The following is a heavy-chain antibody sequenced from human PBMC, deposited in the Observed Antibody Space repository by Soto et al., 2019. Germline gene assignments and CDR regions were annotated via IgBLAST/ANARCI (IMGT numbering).Heavy chain of an antibody. CDR2: IDPSDSYT. V-gene: IGHV5-10-1*01. CDR3: ARHSGASKLGRGMDV. J-gene: IGHJ6*02. Sequence: PVESVTSSCKASGYSFTSYWIIWVLQMPGKGLEWMGRIDPSDSYTNYSPSFQGHVTISADKSISTAYLQWSSLKASDTAMYYCARHSGASKLGRGMDVWGQGTTVTGSS. CDR1: GYSFTSYW. D-gene: IGHD6-6*01.